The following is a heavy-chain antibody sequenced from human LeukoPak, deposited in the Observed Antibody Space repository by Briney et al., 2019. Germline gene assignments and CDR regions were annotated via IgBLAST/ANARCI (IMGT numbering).Heavy chain of an antibody. J-gene: IGHJ5*02. CDR1: GGSFSGYY. V-gene: IGHV4-34*01. CDR2: INQSGST. Sequence: SETLSLTCAFYGGSFSGYYWSWVRQPPGKGLEWIGEINQSGSTNYNPSLKSRLTISVDTSKNQFSLKLSSVTAADTVVYYCARVKYSAGSTSSWFDPWGRGTPVAVSS. CDR3: ARVKYSAGSTSSWFDP. D-gene: IGHD3-10*01.